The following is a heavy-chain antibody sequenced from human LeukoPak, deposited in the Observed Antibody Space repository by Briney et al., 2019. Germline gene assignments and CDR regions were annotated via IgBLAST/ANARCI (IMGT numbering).Heavy chain of an antibody. Sequence: GGSLRLSCAASGFTFSSYGMHWVRQAPGKGLEWVAFIRYDGSNKYYADSVKGRFTISRDNSKNTLYLQMNSLRAEDTAVYYCARGCFGELCSGMDVWGQGTTVTVSS. D-gene: IGHD3-10*01. J-gene: IGHJ6*02. CDR1: GFTFSSYG. CDR2: IRYDGSNK. CDR3: ARGCFGELCSGMDV. V-gene: IGHV3-30*02.